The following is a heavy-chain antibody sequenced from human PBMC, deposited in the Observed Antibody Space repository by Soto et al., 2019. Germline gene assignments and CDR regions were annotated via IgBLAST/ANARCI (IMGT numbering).Heavy chain of an antibody. V-gene: IGHV1-24*01. J-gene: IGHJ4*02. CDR1: GYTLTELS. CDR3: ATAPRWLAAAGLFDY. Sequence: ASVKVSCKVSGYTLTELSMHWVRQAPGKGLEWMGGFDPEDGETIYAQKFQGRVTMTEDTSTDTAYMELSSLRSEDTAVYYCATAPRWLAAAGLFDYWGQGTLVTVSS. CDR2: FDPEDGET. D-gene: IGHD6-13*01.